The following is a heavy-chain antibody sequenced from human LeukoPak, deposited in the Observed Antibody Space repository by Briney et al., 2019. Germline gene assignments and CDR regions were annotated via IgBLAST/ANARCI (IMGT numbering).Heavy chain of an antibody. CDR3: ARDKRTYYYDSSRWFDP. CDR1: GFTFDDYG. D-gene: IGHD3-22*01. Sequence: GGSLRLSCAASGFTFDDYGMSWVRQAPGKGLEWVSGINWNGGSTGYADPVKGRFTISRDNAKNSLYLQMNSLRAEDTALYYCARDKRTYYYDSSRWFDPWGQGTLVTVSS. V-gene: IGHV3-20*04. CDR2: INWNGGST. J-gene: IGHJ5*02.